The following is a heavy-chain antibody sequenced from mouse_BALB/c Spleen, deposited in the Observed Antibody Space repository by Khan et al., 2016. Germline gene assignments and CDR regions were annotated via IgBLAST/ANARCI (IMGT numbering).Heavy chain of an antibody. J-gene: IGHJ2*01. V-gene: IGHV1-87*01. D-gene: IGHD2-4*01. Sequence: QVQLQQSGAELARPGASVKLSCKASGYTFTSYWMQWVKQRPGQGLEWIGAIYPGDGDTRYTQKLKGKATLTADNSSNPAYMQLINLASEDSAVYYCTRGTAYYDYDYWGQGTTLTVSS. CDR1: GYTFTSYW. CDR3: TRGTAYYDYDY. CDR2: IYPGDGDT.